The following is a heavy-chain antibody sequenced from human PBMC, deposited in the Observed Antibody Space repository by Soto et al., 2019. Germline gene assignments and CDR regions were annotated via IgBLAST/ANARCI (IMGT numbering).Heavy chain of an antibody. CDR3: AKGGPPDGDHTSSLGY. CDR2: ISYDGSNK. V-gene: IGHV3-30*18. D-gene: IGHD4-17*01. CDR1: GFTFSSYG. J-gene: IGHJ4*02. Sequence: QVQLVESGGGVVQPGRSLRLSCAASGFTFSSYGMHWVRQAPGKGLEWVAVISYDGSNKYYADSVKGRFTISRDNSKNRLYLQMNSLRAEDTAVYYCAKGGPPDGDHTSSLGYWGQGTLVTVSS.